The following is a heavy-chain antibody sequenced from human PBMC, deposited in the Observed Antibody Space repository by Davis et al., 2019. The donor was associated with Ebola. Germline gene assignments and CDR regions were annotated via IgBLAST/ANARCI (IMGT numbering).Heavy chain of an antibody. CDR2: ISGDSRTI. V-gene: IGHV3-48*04. Sequence: GESLKISCAASGFTFSSYSMNWVRQAPGKGLEWVSYISGDSRTIYYADSVKGRFAISRDYAKNSLYLQMNGLRVEDTATYYCAKDTSNIWFDIWGQGTNVTVSS. CDR3: AKDTSNIWFDI. CDR1: GFTFSSYS. D-gene: IGHD1-26*01. J-gene: IGHJ3*02.